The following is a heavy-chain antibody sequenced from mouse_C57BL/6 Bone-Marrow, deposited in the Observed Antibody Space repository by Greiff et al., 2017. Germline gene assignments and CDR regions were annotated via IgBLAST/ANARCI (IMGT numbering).Heavy chain of an antibody. V-gene: IGHV5-4*03. CDR1: GFTFSSYA. CDR3: ARGVYDGYYTWFAY. Sequence: EVMLVESGGGLVKPGGSLKLSCAASGFTFSSYAMSWVRQTPEKRLEWVATISDGGSYTYYPDNVQGRFTISRDNAKNNLYLQMSHLKSEDTAMYYCARGVYDGYYTWFAYWGQGTLVTVSA. CDR2: ISDGGSYT. J-gene: IGHJ3*01. D-gene: IGHD2-3*01.